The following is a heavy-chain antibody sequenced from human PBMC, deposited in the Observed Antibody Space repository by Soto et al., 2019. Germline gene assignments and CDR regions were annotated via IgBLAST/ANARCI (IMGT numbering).Heavy chain of an antibody. D-gene: IGHD3-10*01. V-gene: IGHV3-48*01. CDR2: ISSSSSTI. Sequence: EVQLVESGGGLVQPGGSLRLSCAASGFTFSSYSMNWVRQAPGKGLEWVSYISSSSSTIYYADSVKGRFTISRDNAKNSLYLQMNGRRAEDTAVYYCASQEVRGLDAFDIWGQGTMVTVSS. J-gene: IGHJ3*02. CDR1: GFTFSSYS. CDR3: ASQEVRGLDAFDI.